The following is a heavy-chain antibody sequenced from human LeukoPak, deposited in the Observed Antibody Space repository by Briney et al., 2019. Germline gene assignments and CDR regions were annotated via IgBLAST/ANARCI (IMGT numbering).Heavy chain of an antibody. CDR1: GGSISSYY. CDR2: IYYSGST. CDR3: AREGAYCSSTSCNWFDP. J-gene: IGHJ5*02. Sequence: SETLSLTCTASGGSISSYYWSWIRQPPGKGLEWIGYIYYSGSTNYNPSLKSRVTISVDTSKNQFSLKLSSVTAADTAVYYCAREGAYCSSTSCNWFDPWGQGTLVTVSS. D-gene: IGHD2-2*01. V-gene: IGHV4-59*12.